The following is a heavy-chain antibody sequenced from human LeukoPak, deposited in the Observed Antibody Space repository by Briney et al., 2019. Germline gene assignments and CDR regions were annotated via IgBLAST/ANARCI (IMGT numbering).Heavy chain of an antibody. V-gene: IGHV3-48*03. CDR2: ISSGGSTI. J-gene: IGHJ4*02. D-gene: IGHD6-13*01. Sequence: GGSLRLSCAASGFTFSHYEMNWVRQAPGKGLEWISYISSGGSTIYYADSVKGRFTISRDNAENLLFLQMNSVRAEDTAVYYCARASSAYFDNWGQGTLVTVSS. CDR1: GFTFSHYE. CDR3: ARASSAYFDN.